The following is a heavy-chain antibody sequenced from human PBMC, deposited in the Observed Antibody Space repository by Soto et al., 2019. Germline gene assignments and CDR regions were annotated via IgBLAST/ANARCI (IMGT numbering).Heavy chain of an antibody. CDR1: GGSISSGGYS. D-gene: IGHD1-7*01. CDR2: IYHSGST. CDR3: ARAPRTTGWFDP. V-gene: IGHV4-30-2*01. Sequence: PSETLSLTCAVSGGSISSGGYSWSWIRQPPGKGLEWIGYIYHSGSTYYNPSLKSRVTISVDRSKNQFSLKLSSVTAADTAVYYCARAPRTTGWFDPWGQGTLVTVSS. J-gene: IGHJ5*02.